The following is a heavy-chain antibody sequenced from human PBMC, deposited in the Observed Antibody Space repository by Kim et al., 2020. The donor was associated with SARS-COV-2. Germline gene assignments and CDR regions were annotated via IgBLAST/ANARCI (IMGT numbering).Heavy chain of an antibody. Sequence: GGSLRLSCAASGFTFSSYSMNWVRQAPGKGLEWVSSISSSSSYIYYADSVKGRFTISRDNAKNSLYLQMNSLRAEDTAVYYCARTEGWQQLAGGFDYWGPGAHVTVSS. CDR1: GFTFSSYS. J-gene: IGHJ4*02. D-gene: IGHD6-13*01. CDR2: ISSSSSYI. V-gene: IGHV3-21*01. CDR3: ARTEGWQQLAGGFDY.